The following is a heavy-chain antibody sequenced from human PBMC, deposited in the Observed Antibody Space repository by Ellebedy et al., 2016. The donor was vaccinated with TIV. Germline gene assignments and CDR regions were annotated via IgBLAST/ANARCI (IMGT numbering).Heavy chain of an antibody. CDR1: GFTFSSYA. D-gene: IGHD3-10*01. CDR2: VSGSGDNT. CDR3: ARRGRGPVGFDY. Sequence: GGSLRLXXAASGFTFSSYAMSWVRQAPGKGLEWVSTVSGSGDNTYYTNSVKGRFTISRDNSKNTLYLQMNSLRAEDTAVYYCARRGRGPVGFDYWGQGTLVTVSS. V-gene: IGHV3-23*01. J-gene: IGHJ4*02.